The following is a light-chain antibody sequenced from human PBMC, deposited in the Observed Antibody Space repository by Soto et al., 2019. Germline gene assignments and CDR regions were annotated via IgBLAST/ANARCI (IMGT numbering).Light chain of an antibody. CDR1: QSIGSW. CDR2: DAS. CDR3: QQYNSYSPWT. V-gene: IGKV1-5*01. J-gene: IGKJ1*01. Sequence: DIQMTQSPSTLSASVGDRVTITCRASQSIGSWLAWYQQKPGKAPKLLIYDASSLESGVPSRFSGSGSGTEFTLTISSLQSDDFATYCCQQYNSYSPWTFGQGTKVEIK.